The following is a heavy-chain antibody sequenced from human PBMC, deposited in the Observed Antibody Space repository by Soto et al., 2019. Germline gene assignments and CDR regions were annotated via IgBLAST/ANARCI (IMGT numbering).Heavy chain of an antibody. J-gene: IGHJ6*03. Sequence: ASVKVSCKASGYTFTSYYMHWVRQAPGQGLEWMGIINPSGGSTSYAQKFQGWVTMTRDTSISTAYMELSRLRSDDTAVYYCARGLYGSGSYYNPLGDYYYYMDVWGKGTTVTVSS. V-gene: IGHV1-46*01. CDR2: INPSGGST. CDR3: ARGLYGSGSYYNPLGDYYYYMDV. D-gene: IGHD3-10*01. CDR1: GYTFTSYY.